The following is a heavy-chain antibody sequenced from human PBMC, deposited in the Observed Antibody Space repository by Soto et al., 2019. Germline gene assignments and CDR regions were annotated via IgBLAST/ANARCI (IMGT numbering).Heavy chain of an antibody. Sequence: QVQLVESGGGVVQPGRSLRLSCAASGFTFSSYGMHWVRQAPGKGLEWVAVISYDGSNKYYADSVKGRFTISRDNSKNTLYLQMNSLRAEDTAVYYCAKDRWVTALYWGQGTLVTVSS. CDR3: AKDRWVTALY. V-gene: IGHV3-30*18. CDR2: ISYDGSNK. J-gene: IGHJ4*02. CDR1: GFTFSSYG. D-gene: IGHD2-21*02.